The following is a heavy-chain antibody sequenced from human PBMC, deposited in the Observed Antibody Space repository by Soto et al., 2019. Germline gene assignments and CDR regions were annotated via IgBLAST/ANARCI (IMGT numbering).Heavy chain of an antibody. CDR2: ISGSGGST. CDR1: GLTFSSYA. D-gene: IGHD3-3*01. V-gene: IGHV3-23*01. Sequence: SGGSLRISCAASGLTFSSYAMSWVRQAPGKGLEWVSAISGSGGSTYYADSVKGRFTISRDNSKNTLYLQMNSLRAEDTAVYYCAKVDDFWSGYYPLFDYWGQGTLVTVSS. J-gene: IGHJ4*02. CDR3: AKVDDFWSGYYPLFDY.